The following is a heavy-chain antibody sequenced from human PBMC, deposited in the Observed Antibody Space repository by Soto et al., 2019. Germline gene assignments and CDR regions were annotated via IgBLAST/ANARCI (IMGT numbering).Heavy chain of an antibody. Sequence: SLTCTVSGGSTSNIYWTWIRQSPGKGLEWIGYTHNSGTTSYSPSLESRVTMSVDTSKNHVSLKMTSVTAADTAVYYCARGGWSLDYWGQGILVTVSS. V-gene: IGHV4-59*01. CDR2: THNSGTT. J-gene: IGHJ4*02. D-gene: IGHD3-16*01. CDR3: ARGGWSLDY. CDR1: GGSTSNIY.